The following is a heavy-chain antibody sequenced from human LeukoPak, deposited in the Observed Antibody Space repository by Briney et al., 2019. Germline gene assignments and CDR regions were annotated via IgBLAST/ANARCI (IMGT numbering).Heavy chain of an antibody. CDR1: VVSIGISW. V-gene: IGHV3-7*01. Sequence: GGSLRLSCAVSVVSIGISWMSWVRETPGKGLEWVADTNEDGSGTYYVDSVKGRFTVSRDNAQNSVYLQMNSLRGEGTGVYYCARGPDRGAIDYWGQGTLVTVSS. D-gene: IGHD1-26*01. J-gene: IGHJ4*02. CDR2: TNEDGSGT. CDR3: ARGPDRGAIDY.